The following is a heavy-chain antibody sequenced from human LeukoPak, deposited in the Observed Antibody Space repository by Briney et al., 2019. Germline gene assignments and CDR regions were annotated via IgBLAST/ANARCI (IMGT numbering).Heavy chain of an antibody. CDR1: GGSISSYY. D-gene: IGHD5-18*01. Sequence: SETLSLTCTVSGGSISSYYWSWIRQPPGKGLEWIGYIYYSGSTNYNPSLKSRVTISVDTSKNQLSLKLSSVTAADTAVYYCARAVTAMVPDAFDIWGQGTMVTVSS. J-gene: IGHJ3*02. CDR3: ARAVTAMVPDAFDI. CDR2: IYYSGST. V-gene: IGHV4-59*01.